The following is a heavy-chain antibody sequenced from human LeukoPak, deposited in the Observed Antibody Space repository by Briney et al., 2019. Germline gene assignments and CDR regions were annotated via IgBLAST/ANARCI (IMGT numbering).Heavy chain of an antibody. Sequence: GGSLRLSCAASGFTFSDYYMSWVRQAPGKGLEWVSAISGSGGSTYYADSVKGRFTISRDNPKNTLYLQMNSLRAEDTAVYYCAKLLMITFGGVMDDYWGQGTLVTVSS. CDR1: GFTFSDYY. J-gene: IGHJ4*02. D-gene: IGHD3-16*01. CDR3: AKLLMITFGGVMDDY. V-gene: IGHV3-23*01. CDR2: ISGSGGST.